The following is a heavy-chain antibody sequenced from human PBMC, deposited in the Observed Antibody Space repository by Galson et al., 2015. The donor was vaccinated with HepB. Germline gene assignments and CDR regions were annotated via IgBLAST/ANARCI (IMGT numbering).Heavy chain of an antibody. J-gene: IGHJ4*02. CDR2: INAGNGNT. Sequence: SVKVSCKASGYTFTSYAMHWVRQAPGQRLEWMGWINAGNGNTKYSQKFQGRVTITRDTSASTAYMELSSLRSEDTAVYYCARDASFIVVVPAATHPRYWGQGTLVTVSS. V-gene: IGHV1-3*01. CDR1: GYTFTSYA. D-gene: IGHD2-2*01. CDR3: ARDASFIVVVPAATHPRY.